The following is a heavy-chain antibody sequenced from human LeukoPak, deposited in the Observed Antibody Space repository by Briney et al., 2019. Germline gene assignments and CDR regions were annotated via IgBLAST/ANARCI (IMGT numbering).Heavy chain of an antibody. CDR3: AREEGDSSGHNWFDP. D-gene: IGHD3-22*01. CDR2: ISAYNGNT. CDR1: GYTFTSYG. J-gene: IGHJ5*02. V-gene: IGHV1-18*01. Sequence: ASVKVSCKTSGYTFTSYGISWVRQAPGQGLEWMGWISAYNGNTNYAQKLQGRVTMTTDTSTSTAYMELRSLRSDDTAVYYCAREEGDSSGHNWFDPWGQGTLVTVSS.